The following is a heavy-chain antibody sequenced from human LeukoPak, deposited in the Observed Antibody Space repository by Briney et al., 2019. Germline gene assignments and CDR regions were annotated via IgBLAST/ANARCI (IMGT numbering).Heavy chain of an antibody. D-gene: IGHD3-10*01. CDR3: AIKSYGSWRSYYY. J-gene: IGHJ4*02. V-gene: IGHV4-4*02. CDR2: IYHSGST. Sequence: SGTLSLTCAVSGGSISSSNWWSWVRQPPGKGLEWIGEIYHSGSTNYNPSLKSRVTISVDKSKNQFSLKLSSVTAADTAVYYCAIKSYGSWRSYYYWGQGTLVTVSS. CDR1: GGSISSSNW.